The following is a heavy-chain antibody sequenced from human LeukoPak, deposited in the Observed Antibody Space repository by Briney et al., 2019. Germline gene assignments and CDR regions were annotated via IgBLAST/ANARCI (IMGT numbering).Heavy chain of an antibody. Sequence: GGSLRLSCAASGFVFNSHPMHWVRQAPGKGLECVSAISGTGHNTYYANSVKGRFTISRDNSRNTLYLQMGSLRAEDTALYYRAREEPAGSIDYWGQGTLVTVSS. CDR2: ISGTGHNT. CDR3: AREEPAGSIDY. V-gene: IGHV3-64*01. CDR1: GFVFNSHP. D-gene: IGHD1-14*01. J-gene: IGHJ4*02.